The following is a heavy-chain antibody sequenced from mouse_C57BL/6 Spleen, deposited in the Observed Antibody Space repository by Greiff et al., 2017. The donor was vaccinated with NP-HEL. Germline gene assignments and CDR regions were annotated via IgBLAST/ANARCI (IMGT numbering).Heavy chain of an antibody. V-gene: IGHV1-15*01. CDR2: IDPETGGT. Sequence: VKLMESGAELVRPGASVTLSCKASGYTFTDYEMHWVKQTPVHGLEWIGAIDPETGGTAYNQKFKGKAILTADKSSSTAYMELRSLTSEDSAVYYCTRRTDYDYDGAMDYWGQGTSVTVSS. D-gene: IGHD2-4*01. J-gene: IGHJ4*01. CDR1: GYTFTDYE. CDR3: TRRTDYDYDGAMDY.